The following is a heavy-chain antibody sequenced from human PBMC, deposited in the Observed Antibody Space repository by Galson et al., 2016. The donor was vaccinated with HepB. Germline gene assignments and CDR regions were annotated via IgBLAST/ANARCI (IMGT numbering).Heavy chain of an antibody. CDR2: ISYDGSNK. CDR1: GFTFSSYG. V-gene: IGHV3-30*18. Sequence: SLRLSCAASGFTFSSYGMHWVRQAPGKGLEWVAVISYDGSNKYYADSVKGRFTISRVNSKNTLYLQMNSLRAEDTAVYYCAKDHAFLGLYFYGMDVWGQGTTVTVSS. CDR3: AKDHAFLGLYFYGMDV. J-gene: IGHJ6*02. D-gene: IGHD3-9*01.